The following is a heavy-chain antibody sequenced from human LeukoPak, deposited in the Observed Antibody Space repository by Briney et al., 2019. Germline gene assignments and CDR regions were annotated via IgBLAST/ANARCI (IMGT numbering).Heavy chain of an antibody. CDR1: GFTFSSYE. D-gene: IGHD3-10*02. V-gene: IGHV3-48*03. CDR3: AALAITMIGGV. Sequence: GGSLRLSCAASGFTFSSYEMNWVRQAPGKGLEWVSYISSSGSTIYYADSVKGRFTISRDNAKNSLYLQMNSLRAEDTAVYYCAALAITMIGGVWGKGTTVTISS. CDR2: ISSSGSTI. J-gene: IGHJ6*04.